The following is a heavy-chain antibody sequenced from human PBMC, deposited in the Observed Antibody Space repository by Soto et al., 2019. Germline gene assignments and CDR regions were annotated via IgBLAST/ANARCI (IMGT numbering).Heavy chain of an antibody. CDR1: GFILNSYG. D-gene: IGHD5-12*01. J-gene: IGHJ4*02. Sequence: EVQLLESGGGLVQPGGSLRLSCEASGFILNSYGMSWVRQAPGKGLEWVSTLTSGGGTHYADSVKGRFTISRENSKNTLYLQMNSLRAEDTAVYCCAKDGDLYSGYSDHWGQGTLVTGSS. CDR2: LTSGGGT. CDR3: AKDGDLYSGYSDH. V-gene: IGHV3-23*01.